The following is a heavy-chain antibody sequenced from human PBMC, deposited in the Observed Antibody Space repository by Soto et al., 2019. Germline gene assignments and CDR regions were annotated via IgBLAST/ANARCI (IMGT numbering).Heavy chain of an antibody. CDR2: IYYSGST. D-gene: IGHD5-18*01. V-gene: IGHV4-59*01. J-gene: IGHJ4*02. Sequence: SETLSLTCTVSGGSISSYYWSWIRQPPGKGLEWIGYIYYSGSTNYNPSLKSRVTISVDTSKNQFSLKLSSVTAADTAVYYCARDRSVDTAMVTGNYFDYWGQGTLVTVSS. CDR1: GGSISSYY. CDR3: ARDRSVDTAMVTGNYFDY.